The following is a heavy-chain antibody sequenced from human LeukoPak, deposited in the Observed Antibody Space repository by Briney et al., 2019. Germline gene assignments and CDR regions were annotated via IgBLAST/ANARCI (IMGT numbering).Heavy chain of an antibody. Sequence: PSETLSLTCTVSGGSISSYYWSWLRQPPGKGLEWIGYIYYSGSTNYNPSLKSRVTISVDTSKNQFSLKLSSVTAADTAVYYCARDRRDGPFDYWGQGTLVTVSS. D-gene: IGHD5-24*01. CDR2: IYYSGST. V-gene: IGHV4-59*01. J-gene: IGHJ4*02. CDR1: GGSISSYY. CDR3: ARDRRDGPFDY.